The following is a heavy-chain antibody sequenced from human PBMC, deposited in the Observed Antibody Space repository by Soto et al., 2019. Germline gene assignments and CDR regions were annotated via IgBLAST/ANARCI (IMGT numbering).Heavy chain of an antibody. J-gene: IGHJ4*02. V-gene: IGHV1-45*02. CDR3: ATSGAAAGMDDY. D-gene: IGHD6-13*01. Sequence: GASVKVSCKASGYTFTYRYLHWVRRAPGQALEWMGWITPFNGNTNYAQKFQDRVTITRDRSMSTAYMELSSLRSEDTAMYYCATSGAAAGMDDYWGQGTLVTVSS. CDR1: GYTFTYRY. CDR2: ITPFNGNT.